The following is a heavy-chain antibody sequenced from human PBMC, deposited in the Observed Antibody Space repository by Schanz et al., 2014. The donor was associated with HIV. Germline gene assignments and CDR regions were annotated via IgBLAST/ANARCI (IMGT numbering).Heavy chain of an antibody. CDR3: ARTRGYSGFDPPYYYYYGMDV. CDR1: GGTFNIYG. J-gene: IGHJ6*02. D-gene: IGHD5-12*01. Sequence: QVQLVQSGAEVKKPGSSVKVSCKASGGTFNIYGISWVRQAPGQGLEWMGGFIPVFGTANYAQKFQGRVTMNGGPSTSNGYMELSRLRTEDTALYYCARTRGYSGFDPPYYYYYGMDVWGQGTTLTVSS. CDR2: FIPVFGTA. V-gene: IGHV1-69*01.